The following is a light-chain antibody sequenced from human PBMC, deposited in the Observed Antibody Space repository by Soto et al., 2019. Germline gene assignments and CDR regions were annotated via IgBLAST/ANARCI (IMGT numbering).Light chain of an antibody. CDR1: QSVNNS. CDR3: QQYNNWPLT. Sequence: ETVMTQSPATLSVSPGERVTLSCRASQSVNNSRLAWYQQKPGQAPRLLIYGASTRATGIPARFSGSGSGTEFTLTISSLQSEDFAVYYCQQYNNWPLTFGGGTKVEIK. J-gene: IGKJ4*01. CDR2: GAS. V-gene: IGKV3-15*01.